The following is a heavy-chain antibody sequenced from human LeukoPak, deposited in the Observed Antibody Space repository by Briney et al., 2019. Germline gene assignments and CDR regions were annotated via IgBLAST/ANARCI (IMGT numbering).Heavy chain of an antibody. CDR2: INHSGST. D-gene: IGHD3-10*01. Sequence: SETLSLTCAVYGGSFSGYYWSWTRQPPGKGLEWIGEINHSGSTNYNPSLKSRVTISVDTSKNQFSLKLSSVTAADTAVYYCASALASYGSGSYSYYFDYWGQGTLVTVSS. V-gene: IGHV4-34*01. CDR3: ASALASYGSGSYSYYFDY. J-gene: IGHJ4*02. CDR1: GGSFSGYY.